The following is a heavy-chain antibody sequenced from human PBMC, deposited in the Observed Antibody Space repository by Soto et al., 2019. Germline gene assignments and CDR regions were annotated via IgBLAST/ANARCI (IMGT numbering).Heavy chain of an antibody. V-gene: IGHV1-18*01. J-gene: IGHJ6*02. CDR2: ISDYNGNT. D-gene: IGHD3-10*01. CDR1: GYTFSSYG. Sequence: QVQLVQSGAEVKRAGASVKVSCKASGYTFSSYGLSWVRQAPGQGLEWMGWISDYNGNTHYAQKFQGRVIMTTDTSTRAAYMELRGLRYDGTAVYFCAGEGYYSGSGPSSPPRYYGMDVWGQGTTVTVSS. CDR3: AGEGYYSGSGPSSPPRYYGMDV.